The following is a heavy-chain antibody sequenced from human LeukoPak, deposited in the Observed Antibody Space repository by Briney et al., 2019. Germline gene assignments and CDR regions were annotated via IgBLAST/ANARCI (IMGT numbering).Heavy chain of an antibody. CDR1: GYTFTSYY. D-gene: IGHD3-3*01. Sequence: ASVKVSCKASGYTFTSYYMHWVRQAPGQGLEWMGIINSSGGSTSYAQKFQGRVTMTRDTSTSTVYMELSSLRSEDTAVYYCAREGGITIFGVVKARMDVWGQGTTVTVSS. J-gene: IGHJ6*02. CDR2: INSSGGST. V-gene: IGHV1-46*01. CDR3: AREGGITIFGVVKARMDV.